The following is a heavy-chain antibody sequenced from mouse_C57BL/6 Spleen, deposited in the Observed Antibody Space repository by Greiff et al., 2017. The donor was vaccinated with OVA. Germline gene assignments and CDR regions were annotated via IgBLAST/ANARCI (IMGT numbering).Heavy chain of an antibody. CDR3: ARQESRNYFDY. CDR2: ISSGGSYT. Sequence: VQLKESGGDLVKPGGSLKLSCAASGFTFSSYGMSWVRRTPDKRLEWVATISSGGSYTYYPDRVKGLFTISRDNATNTLNLQMSRLKSEDTAMYYGARQESRNYFDYWGQGTTLTVSS. CDR1: GFTFSSYG. J-gene: IGHJ2*01. V-gene: IGHV5-6*01.